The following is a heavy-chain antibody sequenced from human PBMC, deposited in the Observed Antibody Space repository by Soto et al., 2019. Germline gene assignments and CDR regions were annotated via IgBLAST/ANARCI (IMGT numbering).Heavy chain of an antibody. Sequence: QVQLVESGGGLVKPGGSLRLSCAASGFTFSDYYMSWIRQAPGKGLEWVLYISSSGSTIYYADSVKGRFTISRDNAKNSLYLQMNSLSAEDTAVYYCARKGYCSGGSCYAERNYYYGMDVWGQGTTVTVSS. CDR2: ISSSGSTI. J-gene: IGHJ6*02. D-gene: IGHD2-15*01. V-gene: IGHV3-11*01. CDR1: GFTFSDYY. CDR3: ARKGYCSGGSCYAERNYYYGMDV.